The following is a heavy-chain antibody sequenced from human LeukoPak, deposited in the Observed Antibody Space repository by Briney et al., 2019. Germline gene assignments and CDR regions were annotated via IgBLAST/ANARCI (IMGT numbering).Heavy chain of an antibody. Sequence: SETLSLTCTVSGGSISSSSYYWGWIRQPPGKGLEWIGSIYYSGSTYYNPSLKSRVTISVDTSKNQFSLKLSSVTAADTAVYYCARDDKYGDSNFDYWGQGTLVTVSS. CDR3: ARDDKYGDSNFDY. V-gene: IGHV4-39*07. CDR2: IYYSGST. D-gene: IGHD4-17*01. J-gene: IGHJ4*02. CDR1: GGSISSSSYY.